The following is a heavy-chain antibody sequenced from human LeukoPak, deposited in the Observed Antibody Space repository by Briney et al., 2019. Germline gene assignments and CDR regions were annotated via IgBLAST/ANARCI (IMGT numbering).Heavy chain of an antibody. Sequence: EGSLRLSCAASGFTVSSNYMSWVRQAPGKGLEWVSVIYSGGSTYYADSVKGRFTISRDNSKNTLYLQMNSLRAEDTAVYYCARTYYDFWSGYSPFDYWGQGTLVTVSS. CDR2: IYSGGST. D-gene: IGHD3-3*01. CDR3: ARTYYDFWSGYSPFDY. CDR1: GFTVSSNY. V-gene: IGHV3-66*01. J-gene: IGHJ4*02.